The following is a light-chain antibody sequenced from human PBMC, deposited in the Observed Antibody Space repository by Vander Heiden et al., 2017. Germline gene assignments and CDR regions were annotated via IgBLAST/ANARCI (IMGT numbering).Light chain of an antibody. J-gene: IGLJ2*01. V-gene: IGLV2-11*01. Sequence: QSALTQPRSVSGSPGQSVTISCTGTNSNGGACTFVAWYQQHPTNVPKLIIYFVKKWPSGVPDRFSGSKSGNTAALPISGLQAEDEADYYCCSNAGSHTLVFGGGTKLTVL. CDR3: CSNAGSHTLV. CDR1: NSNGGACTF. CDR2: FVK.